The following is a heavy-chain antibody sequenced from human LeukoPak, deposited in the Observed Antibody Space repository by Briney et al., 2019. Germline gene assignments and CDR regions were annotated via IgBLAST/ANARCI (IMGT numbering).Heavy chain of an antibody. J-gene: IGHJ4*02. CDR2: ITSGGGST. D-gene: IGHD1-26*01. Sequence: GGSLRLSCAASGFTFSSYAMSWVRQAPGKGLEWVSVITSGGGSTYYADSVKGRFTVSRDNSKNTLYLQMNSLRAEDTAKYYCARGRGSSGTYYFFDYWGQGTLVTVS. V-gene: IGHV3-23*01. CDR1: GFTFSSYA. CDR3: ARGRGSSGTYYFFDY.